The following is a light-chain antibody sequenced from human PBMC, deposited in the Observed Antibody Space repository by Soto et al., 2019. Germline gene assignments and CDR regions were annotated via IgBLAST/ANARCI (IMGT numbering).Light chain of an antibody. J-gene: IGKJ4*01. CDR2: GAS. CDR1: QSVNGN. V-gene: IGKV3-15*01. Sequence: EIVMTQSPATLSVSPGERATLSCRASQSVNGNLAWYQQKPGQAPSLLIFGASTRATGIPARFSGSGSGTEFTLTISRLQPEDFAVYYCQQYNNWPPLTFGGGTKVEIK. CDR3: QQYNNWPPLT.